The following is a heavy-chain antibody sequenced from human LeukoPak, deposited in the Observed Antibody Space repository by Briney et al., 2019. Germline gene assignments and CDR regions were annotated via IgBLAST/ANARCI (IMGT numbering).Heavy chain of an antibody. CDR3: MMSLTAHYYYGMDV. V-gene: IGHV3-7*02. J-gene: IGHJ6*02. Sequence: GGSLRLSCAASGFTFRSYWMSWVRQAPGKGEGWLAKIKQDGSEKYYVDSVKGRFTISRDNAKNSLYLQMNSLRAEDTAVYHCMMSLTAHYYYGMDVWGQGTTVTVSS. CDR2: IKQDGSEK. CDR1: GFTFRSYW. D-gene: IGHD2-21*02.